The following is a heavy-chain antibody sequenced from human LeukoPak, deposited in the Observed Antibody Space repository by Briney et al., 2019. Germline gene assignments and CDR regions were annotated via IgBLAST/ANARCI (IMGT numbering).Heavy chain of an antibody. V-gene: IGHV4-4*02. CDR2: IYHSGST. D-gene: IGHD4-17*01. J-gene: IGHJ4*02. CDR1: GGSISSSNW. CDR3: ASIPGYGDYGAVDY. Sequence: SGTLSLTCAVSGGSISSSNWGSWVRQPPGKGLGWIGEIYHSGSTNYNPSLKSRVTISVDKSKNQFSLKLSSVTAADTAVYYCASIPGYGDYGAVDYWGQGTLVTVPS.